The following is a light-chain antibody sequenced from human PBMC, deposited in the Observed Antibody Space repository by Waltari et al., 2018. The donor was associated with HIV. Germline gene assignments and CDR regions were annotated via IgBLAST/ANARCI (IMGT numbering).Light chain of an antibody. V-gene: IGLV2-14*03. CDR2: DVS. Sequence: QSALTQPASVSGSPGQSITISCTGTSNDVGGYNYVSWYQQHPGKVPKLMINDVSNRPSGVSYRISGSKSGNTSSLTISGLQAEDEADYYCSSYTSSTYVVFGGGTKLTVL. J-gene: IGLJ2*01. CDR1: SNDVGGYNY. CDR3: SSYTSSTYVV.